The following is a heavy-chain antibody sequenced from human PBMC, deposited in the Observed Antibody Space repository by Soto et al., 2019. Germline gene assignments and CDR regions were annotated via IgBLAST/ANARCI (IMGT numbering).Heavy chain of an antibody. CDR1: GYTFTSYG. CDR3: ASYAGYSYRPNWFDP. CDR2: ISAYNGNT. Sequence: ASVKVSCKASGYTFTSYGISWVRQAPGQGLEWMGWISAYNGNTNYAQKLQGRVTMTTDTSTSTAYMERRSLRSDDTPVYYCASYAGYSYRPNWFDPWGQGTLVTVSS. J-gene: IGHJ5*02. V-gene: IGHV1-18*01. D-gene: IGHD5-18*01.